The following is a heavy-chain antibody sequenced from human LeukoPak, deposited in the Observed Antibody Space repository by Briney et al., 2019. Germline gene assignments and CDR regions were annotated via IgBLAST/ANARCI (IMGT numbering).Heavy chain of an antibody. D-gene: IGHD6-13*01. CDR1: GFTFSSHS. J-gene: IGHJ4*02. CDR3: ARDRLYISSSNFDY. V-gene: IGHV3-21*01. CDR2: ISSSSSYI. Sequence: PGGSLRLSCAASGFTFSSHSMNWVRQAPGKGLEWVSSISSSSSYIYYADSVKGRFTISRDNAKNSLYLQMNSLRAEDTAVYYCARDRLYISSSNFDYWGQGTLVTVSS.